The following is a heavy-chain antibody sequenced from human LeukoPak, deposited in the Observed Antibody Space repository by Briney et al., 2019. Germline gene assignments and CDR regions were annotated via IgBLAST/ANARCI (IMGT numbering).Heavy chain of an antibody. CDR1: GGSISSGDYY. CDR3: ARDRSLSIAADLVEQN. V-gene: IGHV4-61*08. CDR2: IYYSGST. J-gene: IGHJ4*02. D-gene: IGHD6-13*01. Sequence: SETLSLTCTVSGGSISSGDYYWTWIRQPPGKGLEWIGYIYYSGSTNYNPSLKSRVTMSLDRSKNQFSLKLSSVTAADTAVYYCARDRSLSIAADLVEQNWGQGTLVTVSS.